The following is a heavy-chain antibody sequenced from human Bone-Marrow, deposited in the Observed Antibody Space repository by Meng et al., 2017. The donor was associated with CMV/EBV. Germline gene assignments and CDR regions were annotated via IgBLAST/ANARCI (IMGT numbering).Heavy chain of an antibody. V-gene: IGHV1-2*02. J-gene: IGHJ4*02. Sequence: ASVKVSCKASGYTFTGYYMHWVRQAPGQGLEWMGWINPNSGGTNYAQKFQGRVTMTRDTSISTAYMELSSLRAEDTALYYCARVKGGPGGRIAVAGTFDYWGQGTLVTVSS. CDR1: GYTFTGYY. CDR2: INPNSGGT. CDR3: ARVKGGPGGRIAVAGTFDY. D-gene: IGHD6-19*01.